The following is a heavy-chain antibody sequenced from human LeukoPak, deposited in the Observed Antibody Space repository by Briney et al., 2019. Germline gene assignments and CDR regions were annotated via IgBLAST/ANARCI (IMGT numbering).Heavy chain of an antibody. Sequence: SETLSLTCTVSGGSINSDNYYWGWIRQPPGTGLGWIGSGSTGFNTFYHPSLKSRVTISLDTSKQQFSLTLSSVTAADTAVYYCARAPTRSSDLVTGYLFDYWGQGTLVTVSS. V-gene: IGHV4-39*07. D-gene: IGHD3-9*01. J-gene: IGHJ4*02. CDR2: GSTGFNT. CDR1: GGSINSDNYY. CDR3: ARAPTRSSDLVTGYLFDY.